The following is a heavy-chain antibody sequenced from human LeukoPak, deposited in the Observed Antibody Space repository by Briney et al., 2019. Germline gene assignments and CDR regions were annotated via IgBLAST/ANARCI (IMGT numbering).Heavy chain of an antibody. J-gene: IGHJ5*02. CDR2: ISAYNGDT. CDR1: GYTFTSFG. CDR3: ARTCPLLYCSSSFFDP. D-gene: IGHD2-2*01. V-gene: IGHV1-18*01. Sequence: ASVKVSCKASGYTFTSFGITWVRQAPGQGLEWMGWISAYNGDTKSAPKFQGRVTMTTDTPTTTAYMDLRSLRSDDTAVYYCARTCPLLYCSSSFFDPWGRGTLVTVSS.